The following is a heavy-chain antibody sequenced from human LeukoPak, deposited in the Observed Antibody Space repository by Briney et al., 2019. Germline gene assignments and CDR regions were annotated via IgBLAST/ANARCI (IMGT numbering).Heavy chain of an antibody. V-gene: IGHV4-59*01. CDR3: ARESRASRDFDY. CDR1: GGSISDYY. Sequence: SETLSLTCTVSGGSISDYYWSWIRQPPGKGLEWIGYIYSSGTTAYDPSLKSRVTISVDTPKNQFSLKLSSVTAADTAMHYCARESRASRDFDYWGQGTLVSISS. CDR2: IYSSGTT. J-gene: IGHJ4*02. D-gene: IGHD2-2*01.